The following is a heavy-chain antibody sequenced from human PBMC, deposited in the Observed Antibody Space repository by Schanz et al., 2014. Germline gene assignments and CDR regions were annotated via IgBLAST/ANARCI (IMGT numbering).Heavy chain of an antibody. CDR1: GFTVSSNY. D-gene: IGHD3-3*01. V-gene: IGHV3-66*01. CDR2: IYINSGST. CDR3: ARTIYDLWSGSFDY. J-gene: IGHJ4*02. Sequence: EGQLVESGGGLVQPGGSLRLSCAASGFTVSSNYMSWVRQAPGKGLEWVSSIYINSGSTYYADSVKGRFTISRDNSKNMLYLQMNSLRAEDTAVYYCARTIYDLWSGSFDYWGQGTLVTVSS.